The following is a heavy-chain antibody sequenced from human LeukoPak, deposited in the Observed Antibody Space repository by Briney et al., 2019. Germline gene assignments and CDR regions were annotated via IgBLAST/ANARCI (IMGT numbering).Heavy chain of an antibody. J-gene: IGHJ5*02. V-gene: IGHV3-21*01. Sequence: GGSLRLSCAASGFTFSTYSMNWVRQAPGKGLEWVSSISSSSSYIYYADSVKGRFTISRDNAKNSLYLQMNSLRAEDTAVYYCAREWEVRGVRGGRQMFDPWGQGTLVTVSS. CDR3: AREWEVRGVRGGRQMFDP. CDR2: ISSSSSYI. D-gene: IGHD3-10*01. CDR1: GFTFSTYS.